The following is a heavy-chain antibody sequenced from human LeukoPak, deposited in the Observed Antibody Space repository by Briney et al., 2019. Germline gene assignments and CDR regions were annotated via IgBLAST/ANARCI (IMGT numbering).Heavy chain of an antibody. J-gene: IGHJ4*02. Sequence: SETLSLTCAVSGYSISSGYSWGWIRQPPGKGLEWIGSLYHSGGTYYNPSLRSRVDISVDTSKNQFSLILTSVTASDTAIYYCARSYYYDTSNFYVFDYWGQGALVTVSS. CDR2: LYHSGGT. D-gene: IGHD3-22*01. CDR3: ARSYYYDTSNFYVFDY. CDR1: GYSISSGYS. V-gene: IGHV4-38-2*01.